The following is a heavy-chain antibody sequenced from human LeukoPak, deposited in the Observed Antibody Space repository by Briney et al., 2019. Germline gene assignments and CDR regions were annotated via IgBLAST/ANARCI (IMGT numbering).Heavy chain of an antibody. J-gene: IGHJ4*02. Sequence: GGSLRLSCATSGFTFSSYAMSWVRQAPGKGLEWVSGIGASGGSTYYADSVKGRFTISRDNSKNTLYLQMNSLRTEDTAVYYCAKVEGYDILTGLDYWGQGTLVTVSS. V-gene: IGHV3-23*01. CDR2: IGASGGST. CDR3: AKVEGYDILTGLDY. CDR1: GFTFSSYA. D-gene: IGHD3-9*01.